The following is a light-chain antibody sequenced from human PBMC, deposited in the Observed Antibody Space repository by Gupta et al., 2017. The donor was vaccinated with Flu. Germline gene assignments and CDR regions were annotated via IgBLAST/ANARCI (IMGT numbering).Light chain of an antibody. CDR1: QSVGSD. Sequence: PATLSVSPGERATLSCRASQSVGSDLAWYQQKPGQAPRLLIYDASTRATGIPGRFSGSGSGTEFTLTISSLQSEDFAVYYCQQYNNCPKTFGQGTKVEIK. J-gene: IGKJ1*01. CDR2: DAS. CDR3: QQYNNCPKT. V-gene: IGKV3D-15*01.